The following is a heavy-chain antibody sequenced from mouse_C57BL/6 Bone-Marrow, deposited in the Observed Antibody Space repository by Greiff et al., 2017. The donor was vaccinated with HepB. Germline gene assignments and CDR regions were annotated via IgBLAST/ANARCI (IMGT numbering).Heavy chain of an antibody. D-gene: IGHD1-1*01. Sequence: QVQLKESGAELVRPGASVTLSCKASGYTFTDYDMHWVKQTPVHGLEWIGAIDPETGGTAYNQKFKGKAILTADKSSSTAYMERRSLTSEDSAVYYCTRKDHYYGSYWYFDVWGTGTTVTVSS. CDR2: IDPETGGT. V-gene: IGHV1-15*01. CDR1: GYTFTDYD. CDR3: TRKDHYYGSYWYFDV. J-gene: IGHJ1*03.